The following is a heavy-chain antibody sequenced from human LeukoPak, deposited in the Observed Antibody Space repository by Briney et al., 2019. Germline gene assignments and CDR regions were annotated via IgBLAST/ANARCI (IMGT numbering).Heavy chain of an antibody. CDR1: GFTFSSYS. V-gene: IGHV3-21*01. J-gene: IGHJ4*02. Sequence: PGGSLRLSCAASGFTFSSYSMNWVRQAPGKGLEWVSSISSSSSYIYYADSVKGRFTISRDKAKNSLYLQMNSLRAEDTAVYYCARDLDYDILTGYYDYWGQGTLVTVSS. CDR2: ISSSSSYI. D-gene: IGHD3-9*01. CDR3: ARDLDYDILTGYYDY.